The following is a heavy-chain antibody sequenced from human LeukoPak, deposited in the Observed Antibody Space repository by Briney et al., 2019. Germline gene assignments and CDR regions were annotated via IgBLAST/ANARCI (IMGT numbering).Heavy chain of an antibody. CDR1: GFSFSIYS. J-gene: IGHJ4*02. CDR3: AGRHCSGDGCYFAGADPFDY. V-gene: IGHV3-48*01. CDR2: IDSMSGSI. D-gene: IGHD2-15*01. Sequence: PGGSLRLSCAASGFSFSIYSMNWVRQAPGKGLEWVSYIDSMSGSIYYADSVKGRFTISRDTSKNTLYLQMNSLRAEDTAVYFCAGRHCSGDGCYFAGADPFDYWGQGTLVTVSS.